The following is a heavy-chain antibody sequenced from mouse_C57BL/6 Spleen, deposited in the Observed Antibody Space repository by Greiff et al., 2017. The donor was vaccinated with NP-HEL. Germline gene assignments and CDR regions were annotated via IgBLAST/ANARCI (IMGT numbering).Heavy chain of an antibody. CDR2: ISYDGSN. J-gene: IGHJ1*03. CDR3: ARDSSYVGFDV. V-gene: IGHV3-6*01. CDR1: GYSITSGYY. D-gene: IGHD1-1*01. Sequence: EVKLMESGPGLVKPSQSLSLTCSVTGYSITSGYYWNWIRQFPGNKLEWMGYISYDGSNNYNPSLKNRISITRDTSKNQFFLKLNSVTTEDTATYYCARDSSYVGFDVWGTGTTVTVSS.